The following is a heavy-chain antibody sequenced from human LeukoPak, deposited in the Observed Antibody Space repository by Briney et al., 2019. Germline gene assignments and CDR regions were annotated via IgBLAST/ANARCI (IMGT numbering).Heavy chain of an antibody. D-gene: IGHD3-10*01. J-gene: IGHJ4*02. CDR2: INPNSGGT. Sequence: ASVKVSCKASGCTFTDYYMHWVRQAPGQGLEWTGWINPNSGGTDYAQKFQGRVTMTRDTSISTAYMELSSLRSDDTAVYYCARDRGGGSGTYCILYWGQGSLVTVSS. CDR3: ARDRGGGSGTYCILY. CDR1: GCTFTDYY. V-gene: IGHV1-2*02.